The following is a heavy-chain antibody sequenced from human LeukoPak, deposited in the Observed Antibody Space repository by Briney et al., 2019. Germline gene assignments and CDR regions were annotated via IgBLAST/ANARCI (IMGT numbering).Heavy chain of an antibody. CDR2: IYYTGST. J-gene: IGHJ4*02. Sequence: SETLSLTCTVSGGSISFTTYYWGWLRQPPGKGLEWLGTIYYTGSTYSNPSLKSRVTVSVDASTNQFSLKLSSLTAADTAVYYCTRSQAGAYDSWGQGTLVTVSS. CDR3: TRSQAGAYDS. V-gene: IGHV4-39*07. CDR1: GGSISFTTYY. D-gene: IGHD6-13*01.